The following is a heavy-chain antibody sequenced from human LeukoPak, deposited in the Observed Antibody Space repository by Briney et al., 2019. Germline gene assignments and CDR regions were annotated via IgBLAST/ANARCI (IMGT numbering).Heavy chain of an antibody. D-gene: IGHD1-26*01. CDR2: ITGSSSNI. J-gene: IGHJ4*02. Sequence: PGGSLRLSCAASGFTFSSYSMNWVRQAPGQGLEWVSYITGSSSNIYYADSVKGRFTISRDNAQNSLYLQMNSLRDEGTAVYYCARWESGSYLIFDYWGQGTLVTVSS. V-gene: IGHV3-48*02. CDR1: GFTFSSYS. CDR3: ARWESGSYLIFDY.